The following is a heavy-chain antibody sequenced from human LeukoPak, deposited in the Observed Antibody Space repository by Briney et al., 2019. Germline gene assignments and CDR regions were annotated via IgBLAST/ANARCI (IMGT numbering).Heavy chain of an antibody. Sequence: PGGSLRLSCAASGFTFNNYWIHWVRQAPGKGLEWVAFIRYDGSNKYYADSVKGRFTISRDNSKNTLYLQMNSLRAEDTAVYYCARDIGSSGSFGYFDYWGQGTLVTVSS. D-gene: IGHD1-26*01. CDR2: IRYDGSNK. CDR3: ARDIGSSGSFGYFDY. V-gene: IGHV3-30*02. CDR1: GFTFNNYW. J-gene: IGHJ4*02.